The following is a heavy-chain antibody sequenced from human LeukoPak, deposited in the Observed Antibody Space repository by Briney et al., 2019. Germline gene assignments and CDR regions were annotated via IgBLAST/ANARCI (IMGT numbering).Heavy chain of an antibody. J-gene: IGHJ5*02. CDR1: GGSISSSSYY. CDR3: ASSPTVTGWFDP. D-gene: IGHD4-17*01. Sequence: PSETLSLTCTVSGGSISSSSYYWGWIRQPPGKGLEWIGSIYYSGSTYYNPSLKSRVTISVDTSKNQFSLKLSSVTAADTAVYYCASSPTVTGWFDPWGQGTLVTVSS. CDR2: IYYSGST. V-gene: IGHV4-39*01.